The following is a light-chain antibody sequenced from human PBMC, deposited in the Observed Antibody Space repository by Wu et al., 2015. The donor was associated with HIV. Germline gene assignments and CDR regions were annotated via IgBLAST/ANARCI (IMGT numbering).Light chain of an antibody. J-gene: IGKJ2*01. CDR1: QNINTW. CDR2: KAS. CDR3: LQDYNYPLT. V-gene: IGKV1-5*03. Sequence: DIQMTQSPSTLSAFIGDRVTITCRASQNINTWLAWYQQKPGKAPKVLIYKASSLASGVPSRFSGSGSGTDFTLTISSLQPEDFATYYCLQDYNYPLTFGQGTRLEIK.